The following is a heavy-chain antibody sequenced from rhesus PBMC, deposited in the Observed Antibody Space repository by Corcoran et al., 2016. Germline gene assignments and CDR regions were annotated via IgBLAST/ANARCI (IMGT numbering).Heavy chain of an antibody. Sequence: QVQLQESGPGLLKPSETLSLTCAVSGGSISGGYGWCWIRQPPGEGLEWMGGIYSRSVNTHYNTPLKRRVTISTDTSKNQFSLKRSSVTAAHTAVYYCAREKSIAAGRDYWGQGVLVTVSS. CDR3: AREKSIAAGRDY. D-gene: IGHD6-13*01. V-gene: IGHV4S7*01. CDR2: IYSRSVNT. CDR1: GGSISGGYG. J-gene: IGHJ4*01.